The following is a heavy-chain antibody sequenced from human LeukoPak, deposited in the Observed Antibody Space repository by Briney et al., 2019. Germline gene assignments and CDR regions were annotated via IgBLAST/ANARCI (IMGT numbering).Heavy chain of an antibody. J-gene: IGHJ6*03. V-gene: IGHV4-39*01. CDR2: IYYSGST. Sequence: PSETLSLTCTVSGGSISSSSYYWGWIRQPPGKGLEWFGSIYYSGSTYYNPSLKSRVTISVDTSKNQFSLKLSSVTAADTAVYYCARPRLGPAAIRGGDYYYYMDVWGKGTTVTVSS. D-gene: IGHD2-2*02. CDR3: ARPRLGPAAIRGGDYYYYMDV. CDR1: GGSISSSSYY.